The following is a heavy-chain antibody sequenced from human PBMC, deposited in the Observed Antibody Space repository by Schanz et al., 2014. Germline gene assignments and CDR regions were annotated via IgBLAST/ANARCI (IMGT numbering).Heavy chain of an antibody. D-gene: IGHD6-19*01. V-gene: IGHV1-18*04. CDR1: GYTLSSYG. CDR2: ISAYNGNT. J-gene: IGHJ5*02. Sequence: QVQLVQSGAEVKKPGASVKVSCKASGYTLSSYGISWVRQAPGQGLEWMGWISAYNGNTNYAQKFQGRVTLTTDTSTSTAHMELRSLRSDDTAVYYCARDTMTSGYNWFDPWGQGTLVTVSS. CDR3: ARDTMTSGYNWFDP.